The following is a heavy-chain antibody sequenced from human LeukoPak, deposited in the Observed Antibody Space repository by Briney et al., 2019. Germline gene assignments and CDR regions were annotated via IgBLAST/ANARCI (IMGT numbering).Heavy chain of an antibody. D-gene: IGHD2-15*01. CDR2: NSGSDGST. V-gene: IGHV3-23*01. J-gene: IGHJ4*02. Sequence: GGSLRLSCKASGFTFSNYAMIWVRQAPGKGLEWVSTNSGSDGSTYYADSVKGRSTISRDNSKNTLYLQMNSLRVEDTAIYYCAKGRGYCTGGSCYSDYWGQGTLVTVSS. CDR1: GFTFSNYA. CDR3: AKGRGYCTGGSCYSDY.